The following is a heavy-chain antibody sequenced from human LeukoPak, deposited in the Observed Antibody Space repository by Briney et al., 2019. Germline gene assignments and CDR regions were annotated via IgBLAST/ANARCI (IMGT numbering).Heavy chain of an antibody. CDR3: ARVGTRGTMVRGAPPRGY. Sequence: SETLSLTCTVSGYSISSGYYWGWIRQPPGKGLEWIGSIYHSGSTYYNPSLKSRVTISVDTSKNQFSLKLRSVTAADTAVYYCARVGTRGTMVRGAPPRGYWGQGTLVTVSS. V-gene: IGHV4-38-2*02. CDR1: GYSISSGYY. J-gene: IGHJ4*02. D-gene: IGHD3-10*01. CDR2: IYHSGST.